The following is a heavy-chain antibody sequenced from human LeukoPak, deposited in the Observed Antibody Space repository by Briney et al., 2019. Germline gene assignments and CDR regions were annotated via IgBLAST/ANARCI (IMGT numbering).Heavy chain of an antibody. D-gene: IGHD4-17*01. CDR1: DGSISSSSDS. CDR3: ARDVRYGDEDFTDY. V-gene: IGHV4-39*07. J-gene: IGHJ4*02. Sequence: SETLSLTCTVSDGSISSSSDSWGWIRQPPGKGVEWIGSIDYSGSTYYNPSLKSRVTISVDTSKNQFSLKLSSVTAADTAVYYCARDVRYGDEDFTDYWGQGTLVTVSS. CDR2: IDYSGST.